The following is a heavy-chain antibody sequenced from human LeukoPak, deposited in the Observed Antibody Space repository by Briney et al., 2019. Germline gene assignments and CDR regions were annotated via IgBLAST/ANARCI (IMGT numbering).Heavy chain of an antibody. D-gene: IGHD2/OR15-2a*01. CDR1: GNYW. CDR3: VSFYETY. V-gene: IGHV3-74*01. CDR2: INSDGSWT. J-gene: IGHJ4*02. Sequence: GGSLRLSCAASGNYWVHWVRQAPGKGLVWVSHINSDGSWTSCADSVKGRFTISKDNAKNTVYLQMNSLRAEDTAVYYCVSFYETYWGRGTLVTVSS.